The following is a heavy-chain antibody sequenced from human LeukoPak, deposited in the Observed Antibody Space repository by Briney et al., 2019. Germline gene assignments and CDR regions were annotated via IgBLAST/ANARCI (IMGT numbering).Heavy chain of an antibody. Sequence: ASVKVSCKVSGYTLTELSMHWVRQAPGKGLEWMEGFDPEDGETIYAQKFQGRVTMTEDTSTDTAYMELISLRAEDTAVYYRATKSHYYDSSGPTPSWFDPWGQGTLVTVSS. CDR2: FDPEDGET. V-gene: IGHV1-24*01. CDR1: GYTLTELS. D-gene: IGHD3-22*01. CDR3: ATKSHYYDSSGPTPSWFDP. J-gene: IGHJ5*02.